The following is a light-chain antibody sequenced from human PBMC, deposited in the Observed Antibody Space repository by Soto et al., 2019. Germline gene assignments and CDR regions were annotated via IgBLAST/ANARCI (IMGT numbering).Light chain of an antibody. J-gene: IGKJ1*01. CDR1: QSINSW. CDR3: QQYDSFTWT. V-gene: IGKV1-5*03. Sequence: DIQMTQSPSTLSASVGDRVTITCRASQSINSWLAWYQQKAGRAPKLLIYKASTLESGVSSRFSGGESGTEFTLTISSLQPDDFATYYCQQYDSFTWTFGQGTKVEFK. CDR2: KAS.